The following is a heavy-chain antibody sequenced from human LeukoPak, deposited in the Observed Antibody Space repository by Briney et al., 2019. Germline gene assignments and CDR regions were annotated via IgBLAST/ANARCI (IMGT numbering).Heavy chain of an antibody. D-gene: IGHD5-12*01. CDR2: ISYDGSNK. CDR3: AKGSNRGVATIDY. V-gene: IGHV3-30*18. Sequence: GGSLRLSCAASGSTFSSYSMNWVRQAPGKGLDWVAVISYDGSNKYYADSVKGRFTISRDNSKNTLFLQMNSLRAEDTAVYYCAKGSNRGVATIDYWGQGTLVTVSS. CDR1: GSTFSSYS. J-gene: IGHJ4*02.